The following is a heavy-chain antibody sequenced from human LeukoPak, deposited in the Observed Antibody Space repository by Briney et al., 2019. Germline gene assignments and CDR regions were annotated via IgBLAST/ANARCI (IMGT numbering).Heavy chain of an antibody. CDR1: GFTFTSYA. Sequence: AGSLTLSCAASGFTFTSYAMSWVRQAPGKGLEWVSAIGGSGGSTYYADSVKGRFTISRDNSKNTLYVQMNSLRAEDTAVYYCAKDTTTVGNWFDPWGQGTLVTVSS. J-gene: IGHJ5*02. CDR3: AKDTTTVGNWFDP. D-gene: IGHD4-23*01. V-gene: IGHV3-23*01. CDR2: IGGSGGST.